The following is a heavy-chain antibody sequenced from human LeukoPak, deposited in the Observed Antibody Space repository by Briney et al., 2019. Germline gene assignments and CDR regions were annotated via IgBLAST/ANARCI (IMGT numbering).Heavy chain of an antibody. J-gene: IGHJ3*02. Sequence: GGSLRLSCAASGFTLSRYGMHWVRQAPGKGLEWVAVIWNDGRNKYYAGSVKGRFTISRDNSKNTVYLQMNSLRAEDTAVYHCARRFWYAFDIWGQGTMVTVSS. V-gene: IGHV3-33*01. D-gene: IGHD3-3*01. CDR1: GFTLSRYG. CDR3: ARRFWYAFDI. CDR2: IWNDGRNK.